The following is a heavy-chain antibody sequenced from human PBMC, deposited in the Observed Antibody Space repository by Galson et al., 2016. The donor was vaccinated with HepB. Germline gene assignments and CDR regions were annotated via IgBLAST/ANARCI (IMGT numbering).Heavy chain of an antibody. Sequence: SLRLSCAASGFTFSNYAMSWVRQAPGKGLEWVSSITSSGGGTFYADSVKGRFTISRDNSKNTVFLQMNSLRMDDTGVYYCARAPYSSDHFFPFEYWGQGTLVTVSS. D-gene: IGHD6-19*01. CDR2: ITSSGGGT. V-gene: IGHV3-23*01. J-gene: IGHJ4*02. CDR1: GFTFSNYA. CDR3: ARAPYSSDHFFPFEY.